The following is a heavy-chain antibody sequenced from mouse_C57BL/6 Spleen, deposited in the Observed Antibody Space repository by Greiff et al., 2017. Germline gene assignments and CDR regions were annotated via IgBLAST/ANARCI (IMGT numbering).Heavy chain of an antibody. CDR3: ASVDYGSSFSYYFDY. Sequence: VHVKQSGPELVKPGASVKMSCKASGYTFTDYNMHWVKQSHGKSLEWIGYINPNNGGTSYNQKFKGKATLTVNKSSSTAYMELRSLTSEDSAVYYCASVDYGSSFSYYFDYWGQGTTLTVSS. D-gene: IGHD1-1*01. J-gene: IGHJ2*01. CDR2: INPNNGGT. V-gene: IGHV1-22*01. CDR1: GYTFTDYN.